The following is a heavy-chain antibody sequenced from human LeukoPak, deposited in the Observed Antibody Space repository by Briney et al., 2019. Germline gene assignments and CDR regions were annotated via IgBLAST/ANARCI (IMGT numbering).Heavy chain of an antibody. CDR3: ARSGTVTTLDY. CDR1: GGSISSYY. J-gene: IGHJ4*02. Sequence: SETLSLTCSVSGGSISSYYWSWIRQPAGKGLEWIGRIYTSGSTNYNPSLKSRVTMSVDTPKNQFSLKLSSVTAADTAVYYCARSGTVTTLDYWGQGTLVTVSS. CDR2: IYTSGST. V-gene: IGHV4-4*07. D-gene: IGHD4-17*01.